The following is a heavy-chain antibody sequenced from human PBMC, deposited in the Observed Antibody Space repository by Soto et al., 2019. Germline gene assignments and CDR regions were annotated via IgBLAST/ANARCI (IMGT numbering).Heavy chain of an antibody. V-gene: IGHV3-23*01. CDR2: ISGSGGST. Sequence: CGSLRLSCAASGFTFSSYAMSWVRQAPGKGLDWVSSISGSGGSTYYADSVKGRFTISRDNSKNTLYLQMNSLIAEDTAVYYCAQALYDSRGIDLEIWGQGTMVAVS. J-gene: IGHJ3*02. CDR3: AQALYDSRGIDLEI. D-gene: IGHD3-22*01. CDR1: GFTFSSYA.